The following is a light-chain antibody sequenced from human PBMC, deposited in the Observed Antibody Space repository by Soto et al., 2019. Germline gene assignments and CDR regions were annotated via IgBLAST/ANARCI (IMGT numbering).Light chain of an antibody. Sequence: EIVLTQSPGVLSLSPGERATLSCRASQSVSRSYLAWYQQKPGQAPRLLIYGASTRATGIPDRFSGSGSGTDFTLTISRLEPDDFAVYYCQQYGSSPPVTFGQGTKVDIK. CDR2: GAS. CDR1: QSVSRSY. V-gene: IGKV3-20*01. CDR3: QQYGSSPPVT. J-gene: IGKJ1*01.